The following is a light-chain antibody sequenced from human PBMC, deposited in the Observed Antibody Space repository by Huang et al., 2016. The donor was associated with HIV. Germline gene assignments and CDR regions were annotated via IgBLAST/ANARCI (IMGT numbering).Light chain of an antibody. CDR2: GAS. V-gene: IGKV3-15*01. Sequence: ERVMTQSPATLSVAPGERVTLSCRASHSVSSNLAWYQLKPGQAPRLLIHGASTRATGIPARFSGSGSGTEFTLAISSLQSEDSGVYFCQQYDDWPLTFGQGTRLEIK. J-gene: IGKJ5*01. CDR3: QQYDDWPLT. CDR1: HSVSSN.